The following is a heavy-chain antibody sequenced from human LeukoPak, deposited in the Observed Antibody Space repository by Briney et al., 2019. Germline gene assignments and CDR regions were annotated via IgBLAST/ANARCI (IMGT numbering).Heavy chain of an antibody. CDR2: ISAYNGNT. V-gene: IGHV1-18*01. D-gene: IGHD5-24*01. CDR3: ARILYGDGYNPGDY. Sequence: ASVKVSCKASGYTFTSYGISWVRQAPGQGLEWMGWISAYNGNTNYAQKLQGRVTMTTDTSTSTDYMELRSLRSDDTAVYYCARILYGDGYNPGDYWGQGTLVTVSS. J-gene: IGHJ4*02. CDR1: GYTFTSYG.